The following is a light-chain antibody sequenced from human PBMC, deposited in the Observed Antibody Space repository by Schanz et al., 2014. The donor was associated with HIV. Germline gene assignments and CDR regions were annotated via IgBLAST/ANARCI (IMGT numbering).Light chain of an antibody. Sequence: DIQMTQSPSTLSASVGDRVTITCRASQSISSWLAWYQQKPGKAPKLLIYKASTLESGVPSRFSGSGSGTDFTLTINGLQPDDFATYYCQQLNSFPYTFGQGTMLEI. CDR2: KAS. CDR3: QQLNSFPYT. V-gene: IGKV1-5*03. J-gene: IGKJ2*01. CDR1: QSISSW.